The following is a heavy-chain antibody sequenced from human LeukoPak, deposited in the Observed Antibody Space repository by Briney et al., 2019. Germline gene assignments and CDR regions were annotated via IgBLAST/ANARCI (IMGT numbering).Heavy chain of an antibody. V-gene: IGHV1-69*04. CDR2: IIPILGIA. CDR1: GGTFSSYT. J-gene: IGHJ5*02. D-gene: IGHD6-19*01. CDR3: ARDYRSGRSNWFDP. Sequence: GASVKASCKASGGTFSSYTISWVRQAPGQGLEWMGRIIPILGIANYAQKFQGRVTITADKSTSTAYMELSSLRSEDTAVYYCARDYRSGRSNWFDPWGQGTLVTVSS.